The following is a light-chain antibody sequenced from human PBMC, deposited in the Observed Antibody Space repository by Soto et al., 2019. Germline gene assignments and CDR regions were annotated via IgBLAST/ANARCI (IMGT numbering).Light chain of an antibody. J-gene: IGLJ2*01. CDR1: SSNIGAGYD. Sequence: QSVLTQSPSVSGAPGQRVTISCTGSSSNIGAGYDVHWYQPLPGTAPKLLIYGNSNRPSGVPDRFSGSKSGTSASLAITGLQSEDEADYYCQSYDISLSGLVVFGGGTKLNVL. CDR3: QSYDISLSGLVV. V-gene: IGLV1-40*01. CDR2: GNS.